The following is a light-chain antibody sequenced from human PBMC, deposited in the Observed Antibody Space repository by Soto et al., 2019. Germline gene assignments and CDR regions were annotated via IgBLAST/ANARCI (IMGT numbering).Light chain of an antibody. J-gene: IGKJ4*01. CDR3: QQYNSWPPLT. Sequence: EIVMTQSPATLSVSPGERATLSCRASQSVSNNLAWYQQKPCQAPRLLIYGASTRATDIPARFSGSGSGTEFTLTISSLQSEDFAVYYCQQYNSWPPLTFGGGTKVEIK. CDR2: GAS. V-gene: IGKV3-15*01. CDR1: QSVSNN.